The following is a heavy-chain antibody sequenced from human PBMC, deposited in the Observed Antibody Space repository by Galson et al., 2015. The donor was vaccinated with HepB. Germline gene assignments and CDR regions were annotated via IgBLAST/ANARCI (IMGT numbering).Heavy chain of an antibody. CDR1: GGTFSSYA. CDR3: AKGRSSSGQTQHY. CDR2: IIPIFGTA. D-gene: IGHD6-19*01. V-gene: IGHV1-69*13. Sequence: SVKVSCKASGGTFSSYAISWVRQAPGQGLEWMGGIIPIFGTANYAQKFQGRVTITADESTSTAYMELSSLRAEDTAVYYCAKGRSSSGQTQHYWGQGTLVTVSS. J-gene: IGHJ4*02.